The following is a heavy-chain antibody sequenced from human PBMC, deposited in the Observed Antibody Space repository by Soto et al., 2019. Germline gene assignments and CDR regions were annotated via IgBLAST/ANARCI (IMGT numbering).Heavy chain of an antibody. J-gene: IGHJ4*02. CDR2: IIPIFGTA. Sequence: QVKLVQSGAEVKKPGSSVKVSCKASGGTFSSYAISWVRQAPGQGREWMGGIIPIFGTANYAQKFQGRVTITADKSTSTDYMGLSSLGSEDTAVYYCARATRDNYYVSSGYWYWGQGTLVTVSS. D-gene: IGHD3-22*01. V-gene: IGHV1-69*06. CDR1: GGTFSSYA. CDR3: ARATRDNYYVSSGYWY.